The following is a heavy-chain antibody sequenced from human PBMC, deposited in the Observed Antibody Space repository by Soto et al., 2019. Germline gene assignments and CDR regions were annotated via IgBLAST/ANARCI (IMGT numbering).Heavy chain of an antibody. V-gene: IGHV4-34*01. D-gene: IGHD6-13*01. CDR2: INHSGST. CDR3: ARSLGWFDP. CDR1: GGSFSGYY. Sequence: SETLSLTCAVYGGSFSGYYWSWIRQPPGKGLEWIGEINHSGSTNYNPSLKSRVTISVDTSKNQFSLKLSSVTAADTAVYYCARSLGWFDPWGQGTLVTVSS. J-gene: IGHJ5*02.